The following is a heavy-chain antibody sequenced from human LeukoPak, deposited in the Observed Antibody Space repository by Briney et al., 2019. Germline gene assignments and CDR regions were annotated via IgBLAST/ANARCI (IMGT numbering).Heavy chain of an antibody. J-gene: IGHJ6*03. CDR2: INPNSGGT. V-gene: IGHV1-2*02. D-gene: IGHD3-10*01. Sequence: GASVKVSCKASGYTFTGYYMHWVRQAPGQGLEWMGWINPNSGGTNYAQKFQGRVTMTRDTSISTAYMELSRLRSDDTAVYYCAREGAYYYGSGSNDYYMDVWGKGTTVTVSS. CDR3: AREGAYYYGSGSNDYYMDV. CDR1: GYTFTGYY.